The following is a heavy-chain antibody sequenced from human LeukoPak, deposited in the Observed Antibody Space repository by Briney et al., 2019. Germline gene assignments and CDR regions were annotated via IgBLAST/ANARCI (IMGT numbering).Heavy chain of an antibody. CDR3: ARMGLYCGGDCYLDAFDI. J-gene: IGHJ3*02. Sequence: SETLSLTCAVYGGSFSGYYWSCIRQPPGKGLEWIGEINHSGSTNYNPSLKSRVTISVDTSKNQFSLKLSSVTAADTAVYYCARMGLYCGGDCYLDAFDIWGQGTTVTVSS. CDR2: INHSGST. CDR1: GGSFSGYY. D-gene: IGHD2-21*02. V-gene: IGHV4-34*01.